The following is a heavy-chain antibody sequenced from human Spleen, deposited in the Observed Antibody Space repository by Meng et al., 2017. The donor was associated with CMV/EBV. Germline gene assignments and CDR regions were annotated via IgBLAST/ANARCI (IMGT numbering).Heavy chain of an antibody. CDR1: SYTSTSYG. D-gene: IGHD4-11*01. J-gene: IGHJ4*02. CDR3: ARTPYSNYATYFDY. Sequence: VQLVRAVVEVKKPGASMTVSVNASSYTSTSYGVSWVRQSPGQRLEWMGWISAYNGNTNYAQKLQGRVTMATDTSTSTAYMELRSLRSDDTAVYYCARTPYSNYATYFDYWGQGTLVTVSS. CDR2: ISAYNGNT. V-gene: IGHV1-18*01.